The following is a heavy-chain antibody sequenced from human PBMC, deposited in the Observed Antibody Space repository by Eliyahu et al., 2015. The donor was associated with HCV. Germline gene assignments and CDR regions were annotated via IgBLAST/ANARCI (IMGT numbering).Heavy chain of an antibody. J-gene: IGHJ6*02. Sequence: QVQLQESGPGLVKPSETLSLTCTVSGGSISSYYWSWIRQPPGKGLEWIGYIYYSGSTNYNPSLKSRVTISVDTSKNQFSLKLSSVTAADTAVYYCARVKRIYGMDVWGQGTTVTVSS. D-gene: IGHD1-1*01. V-gene: IGHV4-59*01. CDR3: ARVKRIYGMDV. CDR1: GGSISSYY. CDR2: IYYSGST.